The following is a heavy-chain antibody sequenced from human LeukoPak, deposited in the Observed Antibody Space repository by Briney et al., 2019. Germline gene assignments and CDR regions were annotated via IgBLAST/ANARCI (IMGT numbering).Heavy chain of an antibody. J-gene: IGHJ5*02. CDR3: ARDDYRGVTNFDP. D-gene: IGHD3-10*01. CDR1: GGSISPYF. V-gene: IGHV4-59*01. Sequence: SETLSLTCTVSGGSISPYFWSWLRQTPGKGLEWIGYISYTGSTNYNPALKSRVTISVDTSKNQFSLQLTSVTAADTAVYYCARDDYRGVTNFDPWGQGTLVTVSS. CDR2: ISYTGST.